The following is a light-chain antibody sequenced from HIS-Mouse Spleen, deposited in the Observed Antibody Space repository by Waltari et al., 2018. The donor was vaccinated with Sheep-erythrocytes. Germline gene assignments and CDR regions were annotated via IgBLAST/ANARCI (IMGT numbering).Light chain of an antibody. CDR1: QGIRND. J-gene: IGKJ2*01. CDR3: LQDYNYPYT. V-gene: IGKV1-6*01. Sequence: AIQMIQSPSSLSASVGDRVLITCRASQGIRNDLGWYQQKPGKAPKLLIYAASSLQSGVPSRFSGSGSGTDFTLTISSLQPEDFATYYCLQDYNYPYTFGQGTKLEIK. CDR2: AAS.